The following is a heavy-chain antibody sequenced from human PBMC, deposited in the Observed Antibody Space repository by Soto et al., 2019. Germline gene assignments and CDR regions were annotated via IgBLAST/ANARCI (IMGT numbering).Heavy chain of an antibody. CDR2: IYYSGST. CDR1: GGSISSGGYY. V-gene: IGHV4-31*03. Sequence: QVQLQESGPGLVKPSQTLSLTCTVSGGSISSGGYYWSWIRQHPGKGLEWIGYIYYSGSTYYNPSLKSRVTISVDSSKNQFSLKLSSVTAADTAVYYCARDAGITIFGVVSLVFDIWGQGTMVTVSS. J-gene: IGHJ3*02. CDR3: ARDAGITIFGVVSLVFDI. D-gene: IGHD3-3*01.